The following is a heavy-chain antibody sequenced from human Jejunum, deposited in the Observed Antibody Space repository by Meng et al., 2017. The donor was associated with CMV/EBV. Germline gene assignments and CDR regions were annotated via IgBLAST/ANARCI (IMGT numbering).Heavy chain of an antibody. D-gene: IGHD3-22*01. CDR2: MSRSDSTI. Sequence: LSDYYMSWIGRDQGKGLEWVSFMSRSDSTIKYADSVKGRFTISRDTAKNSLYLQMNSLRAEDTAVYYCAREAQYYDSSGTSSGMDVWGQGTTVTVSS. V-gene: IGHV3-11*04. CDR1: LSDYY. CDR3: AREAQYYDSSGTSSGMDV. J-gene: IGHJ6*02.